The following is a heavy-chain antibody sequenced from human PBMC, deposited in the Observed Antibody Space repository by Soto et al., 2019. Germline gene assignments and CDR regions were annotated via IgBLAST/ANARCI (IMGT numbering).Heavy chain of an antibody. CDR1: GISIAKNY. CDR2: ILYGGSS. CDR3: ARGAISTKIEY. V-gene: IGHV4-59*01. Sequence: SETLSLTCSVSGISIAKNYWTWIRQIPGRGLEWIGYILYGGSSSFNPSLKSRVTMSIDTSKSQFSLKLSSVTAADTAVYYWARGAISTKIEYWGHGTLVTVSS. J-gene: IGHJ4*01. D-gene: IGHD2-2*02.